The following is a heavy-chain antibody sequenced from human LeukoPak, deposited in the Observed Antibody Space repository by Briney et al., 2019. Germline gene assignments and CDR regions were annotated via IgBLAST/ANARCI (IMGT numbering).Heavy chain of an antibody. V-gene: IGHV5-51*01. CDR1: GSSFTSYW. CDR2: IYPGDSDT. Sequence: GAPLKISCKGSGSSFTSYWIGWVRQMPGKGLEWMGIIYPGDSDTRYSRSFQGQVTISAHKSISTAYLQWSSLKASDTAMYYCATLSCCVSSDYYYYMHVWGKGTTVTVSS. CDR3: ATLSCCVSSDYYYYMHV. D-gene: IGHD2-2*01. J-gene: IGHJ6*03.